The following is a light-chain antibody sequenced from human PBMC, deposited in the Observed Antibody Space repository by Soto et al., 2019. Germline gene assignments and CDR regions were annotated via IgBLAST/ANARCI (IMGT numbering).Light chain of an antibody. CDR3: QKYDSAPHT. Sequence: DIQMTQSPSTLTASIGDRVSISCRASQGFSNSLAWYQQKPGKVPTLLIYGASILQSGVPSRFSGSGSGTEFTLTISCLQPEDVATYFCQKYDSAPHTFDGGTKVEIK. V-gene: IGKV1-27*01. CDR2: GAS. CDR1: QGFSNS. J-gene: IGKJ4*01.